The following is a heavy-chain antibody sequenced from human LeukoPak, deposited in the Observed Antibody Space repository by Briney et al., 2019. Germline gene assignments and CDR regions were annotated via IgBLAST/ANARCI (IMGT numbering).Heavy chain of an antibody. D-gene: IGHD6-19*01. V-gene: IGHV3-23*01. CDR3: AKARHSSDWYGEASDS. CDR1: GFSFGTFA. Sequence: GGSLRLSCAASGFSFGTFAMAWVRQAPGKGLEWVSGLSASGANTHSVQGRFTISRDNFKNTLNLQMSNLRAEDTAVYYCAKARHSSDWYGEASDSWGQGTLVIVSS. J-gene: IGHJ4*02. CDR2: LSASGA.